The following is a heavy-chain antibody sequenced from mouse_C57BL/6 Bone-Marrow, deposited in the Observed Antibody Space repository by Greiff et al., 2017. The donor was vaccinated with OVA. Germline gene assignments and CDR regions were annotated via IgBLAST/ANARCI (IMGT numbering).Heavy chain of an antibody. D-gene: IGHD1-1*01. CDR1: GYTFTDYY. V-gene: IGHV1-75*01. Sequence: QVQLQQSGPELVKPGASVKISCKASGYTFTDYYINWVKQRPGQGLEWIGWIFPGSGSTYYNEKFKSKATLTVDTSSSTAYMQLSSLTSEDSAVYYCARSYYGSSYNAMDYWGQGTSVTVSS. J-gene: IGHJ4*01. CDR2: IFPGSGST. CDR3: ARSYYGSSYNAMDY.